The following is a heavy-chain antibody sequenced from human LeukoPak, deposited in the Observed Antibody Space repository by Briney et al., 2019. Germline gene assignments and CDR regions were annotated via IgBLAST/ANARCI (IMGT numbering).Heavy chain of an antibody. V-gene: IGHV3-33*01. CDR2: IWYDGSNK. Sequence: GGSLRLSCAASGFTFSSCGMHWVRQAPGKGLEWVAVIWYDGSNKYYADSVKGRFTISRDNSKNTLYLQMNSLRAEDTAVYYCARDLHYSSGWYVYYYYGMDVWGQGTTVTVSS. D-gene: IGHD6-19*01. J-gene: IGHJ6*02. CDR3: ARDLHYSSGWYVYYYYGMDV. CDR1: GFTFSSCG.